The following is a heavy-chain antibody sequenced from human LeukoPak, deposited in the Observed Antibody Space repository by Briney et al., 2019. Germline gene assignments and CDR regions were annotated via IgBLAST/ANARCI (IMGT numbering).Heavy chain of an antibody. J-gene: IGHJ1*01. Sequence: GGSLRLSCAASGFTFDDYGMSWVRQAPGKGLEWVSGINWNGGSTGYADSAKGRFTISRDNAKNSLYLQMNSLRAEDTALYYCARDRTIAAVGYFQHWGQGTLVTVSS. V-gene: IGHV3-20*04. CDR3: ARDRTIAAVGYFQH. D-gene: IGHD6-13*01. CDR1: GFTFDDYG. CDR2: INWNGGST.